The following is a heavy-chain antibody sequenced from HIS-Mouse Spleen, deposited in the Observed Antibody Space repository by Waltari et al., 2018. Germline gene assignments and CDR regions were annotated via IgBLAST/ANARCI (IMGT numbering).Heavy chain of an antibody. CDR1: GFPSRSDG. V-gene: IGHV3-33*01. J-gene: IGHJ4*02. D-gene: IGHD3-10*01. Sequence: QVQLVEPGGGVVQLGRSLSLSWSASGFPSRSDGWHWVRQAPGKGLEWVAVIWYDGSNKYYADSVKGRFTISRDNSKNTLYLQMNSLRAEDTAVYYCARVTGGGYWGQGTLVTVSS. CDR2: IWYDGSNK. CDR3: ARVTGGGY.